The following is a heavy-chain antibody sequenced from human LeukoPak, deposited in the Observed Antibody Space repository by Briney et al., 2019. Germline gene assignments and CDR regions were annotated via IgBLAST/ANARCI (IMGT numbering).Heavy chain of an antibody. J-gene: IGHJ3*02. D-gene: IGHD2-15*01. V-gene: IGHV3-66*01. Sequence: GGSLRLSCAASGFTVSSNYMSWARQAPGKGLEWVSIIYSDSTTDYADSVKGRFTISRDTSKNTLSPQLNSLRAEDTAVYYCARGGIWGHAFDIWGQGTVVTVSS. CDR3: ARGGIWGHAFDI. CDR1: GFTVSSNY. CDR2: IYSDSTT.